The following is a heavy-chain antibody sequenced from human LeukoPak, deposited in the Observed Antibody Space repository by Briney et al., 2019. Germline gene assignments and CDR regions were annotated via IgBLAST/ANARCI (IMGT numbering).Heavy chain of an antibody. CDR3: ARTSVHDAFDI. CDR2: IYYTGST. V-gene: IGHV4-39*01. Sequence: SETLSLTCTVSGGSISSSSYHWGWIRQPPGKGLEWIGSIYYTGSTYYNPSLKSRVTISVDTSKNQFSLKLSSVTAADTAVYYCARTSVHDAFDIWGQGTMVTVSS. D-gene: IGHD6-19*01. J-gene: IGHJ3*02. CDR1: GGSISSSSYH.